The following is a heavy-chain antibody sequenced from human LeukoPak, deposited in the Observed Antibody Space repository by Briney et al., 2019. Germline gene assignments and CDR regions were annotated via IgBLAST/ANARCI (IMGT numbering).Heavy chain of an antibody. CDR1: GFTFSSYE. D-gene: IGHD5-18*01. Sequence: PGGSLRLSCAASGFTFSSYEMNWVRQAPGKGLEWVSYISSSGSTIFYADSVKGQFTISRDNAKNSLYLQMNSLRAEDTAVYYCARLGTAMLAIWGQGTMVTVSS. CDR2: ISSSGSTI. J-gene: IGHJ3*02. V-gene: IGHV3-48*03. CDR3: ARLGTAMLAI.